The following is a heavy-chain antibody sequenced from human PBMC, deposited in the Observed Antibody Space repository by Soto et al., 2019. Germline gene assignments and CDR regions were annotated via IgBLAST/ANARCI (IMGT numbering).Heavy chain of an antibody. CDR2: ISGSGGST. CDR3: AKERSVVTAAGDAFDI. Sequence: GGSLRLSCAASGFTFSSYAMSWVRQAPGKGLEWASAISGSGGSTYYADSVKGRFTISRDNSKNTLYLQMNSLRAEDTAVYYCAKERSVVTAAGDAFDIWGQGTMVTVSS. CDR1: GFTFSSYA. V-gene: IGHV3-23*01. J-gene: IGHJ3*02. D-gene: IGHD2-15*01.